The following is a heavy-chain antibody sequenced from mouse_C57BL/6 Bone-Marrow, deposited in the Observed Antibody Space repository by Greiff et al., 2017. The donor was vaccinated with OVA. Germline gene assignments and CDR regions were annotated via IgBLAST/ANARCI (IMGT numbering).Heavy chain of an antibody. CDR2: ISDGGSYT. CDR1: GFTFSSYA. CDR3: ARGGPYYSNVHWYFDV. D-gene: IGHD2-5*01. Sequence: EVMLVESGGGLVKPGGSLKLSCAASGFTFSSYAMSWVRQTPEKRLEWVATISDGGSYTYYPDNVKGRFTISRDNAKNNLYLQMSHLKSEDTAMYYCARGGPYYSNVHWYFDVWGTGTTVTVSS. J-gene: IGHJ1*03. V-gene: IGHV5-4*03.